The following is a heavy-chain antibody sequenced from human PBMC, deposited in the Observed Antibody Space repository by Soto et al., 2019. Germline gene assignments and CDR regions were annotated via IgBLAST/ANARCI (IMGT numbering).Heavy chain of an antibody. D-gene: IGHD2-21*02. CDR1: GFTFRSYS. J-gene: IGHJ4*02. V-gene: IGHV3-48*02. CDR3: ARQVYTVVTPMDF. CDR2: ISGDRAYI. Sequence: GSLRLSCAASGFTFRSYSMNWVRQAPGKGLEWLSYISGDRAYIYYADSVRGRFTISRDNAENSLYLQMDNLRDEDTALYYCARQVYTVVTPMDFWGQGTLVTVSS.